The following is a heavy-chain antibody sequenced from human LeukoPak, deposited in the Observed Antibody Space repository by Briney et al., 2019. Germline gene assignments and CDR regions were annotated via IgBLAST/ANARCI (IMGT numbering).Heavy chain of an antibody. CDR2: INPSGGST. D-gene: IGHD1-14*01. CDR3: ARAGGPYRGAFHFDY. V-gene: IGHV1-46*01. CDR1: GYTFTNYG. J-gene: IGHJ4*02. Sequence: ASVKVSCKASGYTFTNYGISWVRQAPGQGLEWMGIINPSGGSTSYAQKFQGRVTMTRDMSTSTVYMELSSLRSEDTAVYYCARAGGPYRGAFHFDYWGQGTLVTVSS.